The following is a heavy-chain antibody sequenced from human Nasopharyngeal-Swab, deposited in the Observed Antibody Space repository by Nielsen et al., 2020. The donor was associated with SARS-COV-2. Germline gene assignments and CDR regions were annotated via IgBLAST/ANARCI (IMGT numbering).Heavy chain of an antibody. V-gene: IGHV1-69*04. CDR2: IIPILGIA. D-gene: IGHD5-18*01. J-gene: IGHJ2*01. CDR3: ARGDSYGASWYFDL. CDR1: GGTFSSYA. Sequence: KVSCKASGGTFSSYAISWVRQAPGQGREWMGRIIPILGIANYAQKFQGRVTITADKSTSTAYMELSSLRSEDTAVYYCARGDSYGASWYFDLWGRGTLVTVSS.